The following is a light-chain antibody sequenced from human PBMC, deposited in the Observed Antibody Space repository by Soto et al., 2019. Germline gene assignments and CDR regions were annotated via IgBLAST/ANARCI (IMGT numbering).Light chain of an antibody. CDR1: QTVGGD. J-gene: IGKJ1*01. Sequence: VTTQSPATLSVSPGERATLSCRASQTVGGDLAWYQQKPGQAPRLLIYRTSTRANGTPVRFSGSGSGTEFTLTISSLQSEDFAVYYCQEYNGRSSFGQGTKVEMK. CDR2: RTS. V-gene: IGKV3-15*01. CDR3: QEYNGRSS.